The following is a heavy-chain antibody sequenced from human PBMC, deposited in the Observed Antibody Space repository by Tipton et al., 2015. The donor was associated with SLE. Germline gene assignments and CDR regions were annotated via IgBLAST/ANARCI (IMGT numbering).Heavy chain of an antibody. Sequence: SLRLSCAASRFTFSSYWMHWVRQAPGKGLVWVSRINSDGSSTTYADSVKGRFTISRGNAKNSLYLQMNSLRAEDMALYYCAKDMGYCSGGSCYGGYFDLWGRGTLVTVSS. V-gene: IGHV3-74*03. J-gene: IGHJ2*01. D-gene: IGHD2-15*01. CDR2: INSDGSST. CDR3: AKDMGYCSGGSCYGGYFDL. CDR1: RFTFSSYW.